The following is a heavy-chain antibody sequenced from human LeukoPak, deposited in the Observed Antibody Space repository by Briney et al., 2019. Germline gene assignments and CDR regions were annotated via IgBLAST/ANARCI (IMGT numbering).Heavy chain of an antibody. CDR2: IIPIFGTA. Sequence: SVKVSCKASGGTFSSYAISWVRQAPGQGLEWMGGIIPIFGTANYAQKFQGRVTITADESTSTAYMELSSLRSEDTAVYYCATTAYDSSGYYSWAFDIWGQGTMVTVSS. V-gene: IGHV1-69*13. CDR1: GGTFSSYA. CDR3: ATTAYDSSGYYSWAFDI. D-gene: IGHD3-22*01. J-gene: IGHJ3*02.